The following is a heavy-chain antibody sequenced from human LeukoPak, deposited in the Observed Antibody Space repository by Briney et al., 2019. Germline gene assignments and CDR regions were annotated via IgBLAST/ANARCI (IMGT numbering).Heavy chain of an antibody. CDR1: GFTFSDYY. CDR3: ARVLSGYDLDY. J-gene: IGHJ4*02. D-gene: IGHD5-12*01. CDR2: IYSGGST. Sequence: GGSLRLSCAASGFTFSDYYMSWIRQAPGKGLEWVSGIYSGGSTYYADSVKGRFTISRDNSKNTLYLQMNSLRAEDTAVYYCARVLSGYDLDYWGQGTLVTVSS. V-gene: IGHV3-66*01.